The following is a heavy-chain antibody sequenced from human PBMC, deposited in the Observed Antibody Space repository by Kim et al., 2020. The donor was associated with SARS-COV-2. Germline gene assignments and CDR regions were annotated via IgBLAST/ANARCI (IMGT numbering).Heavy chain of an antibody. CDR1: GFTFSSYS. D-gene: IGHD3-10*01. CDR2: ISSSSSYI. J-gene: IGHJ5*02. Sequence: GGSLRLSCAASGFTFSSYSMNWVRQAPGKGLEWVSSISSSSSYIYYADSVKGRFTISRDNAKNSLYLQMNSLRAEDTAVYYCARAGRVGSLLVRRVSTSSPGGQRTLVSVS. CDR3: ARAGRVGSLLVRRVSTSSP. V-gene: IGHV3-21*01.